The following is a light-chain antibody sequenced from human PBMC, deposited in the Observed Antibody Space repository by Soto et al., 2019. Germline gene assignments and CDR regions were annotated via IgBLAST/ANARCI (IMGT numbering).Light chain of an antibody. J-gene: IGKJ5*01. CDR2: GAS. V-gene: IGKV3-20*01. CDR3: QQYGSSPVT. Sequence: EIVLTQSPGTLSLSPGERATLSCRASQSVSSSYLAWYQQKPGQAPRLLIYGASSRATGIPDRFSGSGSGTDCTLTISRLEPEDFAVYFCQQYGSSPVTFGQGTRLEIK. CDR1: QSVSSSY.